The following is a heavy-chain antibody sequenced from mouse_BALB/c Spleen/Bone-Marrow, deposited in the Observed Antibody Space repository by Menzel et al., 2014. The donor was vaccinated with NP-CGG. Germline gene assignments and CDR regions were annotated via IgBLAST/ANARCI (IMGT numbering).Heavy chain of an antibody. J-gene: IGHJ3*01. CDR1: GFDFSRYW. V-gene: IGHV4-1*02. CDR3: ARLGYYGWFAY. CDR2: INPESNTI. D-gene: IGHD2-3*01. Sequence: DVQLQESGGGLVQPGGSLKLSCAASGFDFSRYWMSWVRQAPGKGLQWIGEINPESNTINYTPSLKDKFIISRDNAKNTLYLQMSKVRSEDTALYCCARLGYYGWFAYWGQGTLVTDSA.